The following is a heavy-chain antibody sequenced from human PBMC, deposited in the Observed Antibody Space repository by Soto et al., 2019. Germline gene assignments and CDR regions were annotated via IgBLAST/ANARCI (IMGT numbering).Heavy chain of an antibody. CDR2: INPNSGGT. CDR3: ARAHPIVVVPAAIYYYYGMDV. D-gene: IGHD2-2*01. V-gene: IGHV1-2*02. Sequence: ASVKVSCKASGYTFTGYYMHWLRQAPGQGLEWMGWINPNSGGTNYAQKFQGRVTMTRDTSISTAYMELSRLRSDDTAVYYCARAHPIVVVPAAIYYYYGMDVWGQGTTVTVSS. CDR1: GYTFTGYY. J-gene: IGHJ6*02.